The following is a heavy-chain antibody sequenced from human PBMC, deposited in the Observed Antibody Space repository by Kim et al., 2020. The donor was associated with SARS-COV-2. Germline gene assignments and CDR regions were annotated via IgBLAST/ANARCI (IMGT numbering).Heavy chain of an antibody. J-gene: IGHJ4*02. CDR2: ISSSSYT. CDR1: GFTFSDYY. Sequence: GGSLRLSCAASGFTFSDYYMSWIRQAPGKGLEWVSYISSSSYTNYADSVKVRFTISRDNAKNSLYLQMNSLRAEDTAVYYCARDGYCSGGSCYSDYWGQGTLVTVSP. CDR3: ARDGYCSGGSCYSDY. V-gene: IGHV3-11*05. D-gene: IGHD2-15*01.